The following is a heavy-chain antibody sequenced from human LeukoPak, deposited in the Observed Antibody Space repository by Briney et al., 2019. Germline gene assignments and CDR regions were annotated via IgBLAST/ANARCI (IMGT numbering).Heavy chain of an antibody. D-gene: IGHD3-10*01. Sequence: GTSVKLSCKASGFTFTSSPIQWVRQGRGQRLERIGWIVVGSGNTNYAQKFQERVIITRDMSTTTVYMELSSLRSEDTAVYYCAGTPWFGELTLDYWGQGTLVTVSS. CDR1: GFTFTSSP. CDR3: AGTPWFGELTLDY. J-gene: IGHJ4*02. CDR2: IVVGSGNT. V-gene: IGHV1-58*02.